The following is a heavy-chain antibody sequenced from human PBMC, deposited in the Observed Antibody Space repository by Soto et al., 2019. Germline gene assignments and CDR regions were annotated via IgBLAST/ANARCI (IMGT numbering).Heavy chain of an antibody. CDR2: LYYSGNT. Sequence: QVQLQESGPGVVKPSETLSLTCTVSGGSISPFYWSWVRQPPGKGLEWIGYLYYSGNTNYNPTLKSRVTISVDASKNPVSLRLTSVPAADTAVYYCARVGGVAARTFDSWGQGTVVTVSS. D-gene: IGHD2-15*01. J-gene: IGHJ4*02. CDR1: GGSISPFY. V-gene: IGHV4-59*01. CDR3: ARVGGVAARTFDS.